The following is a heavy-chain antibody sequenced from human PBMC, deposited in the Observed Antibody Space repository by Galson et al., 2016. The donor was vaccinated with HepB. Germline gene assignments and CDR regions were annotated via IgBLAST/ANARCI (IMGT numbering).Heavy chain of an antibody. Sequence: TLSLTCTVSGDSISNGGYYWSWIRQHPGKGLEWIGYIFYSGGTYFNPSLESRVTMSVDTSKNQFSLKLTSVTAADAAVYYCEKDRPEGDFPYYFDSWGQGTLVTVSS. CDR2: IFYSGGT. CDR1: GDSISNGGYY. J-gene: IGHJ4*02. CDR3: EKDRPEGDFPYYFDS. D-gene: IGHD3-3*01. V-gene: IGHV4-31*03.